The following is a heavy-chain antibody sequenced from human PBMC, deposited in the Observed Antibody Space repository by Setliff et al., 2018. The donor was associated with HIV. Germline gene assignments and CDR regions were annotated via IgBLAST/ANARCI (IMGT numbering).Heavy chain of an antibody. J-gene: IGHJ3*02. V-gene: IGHV4-34*01. CDR2: INLSRST. D-gene: IGHD3-16*01. CDR1: GASFSGYY. CDR3: ASWHGGQEAFEI. Sequence: LSLTCAVYGASFSGYYWSWIRQPPGKGLEWIGEINLSRSTDYNPSLKGRVAISVDTSKNQFSLRLSSVTAGDTAVYYCASWHGGQEAFEIWGQGTKVTVSS.